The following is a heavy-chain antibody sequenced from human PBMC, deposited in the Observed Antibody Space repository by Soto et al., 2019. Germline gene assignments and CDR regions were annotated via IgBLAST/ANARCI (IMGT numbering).Heavy chain of an antibody. D-gene: IGHD3-3*01. CDR1: GFTIADYA. CDR3: ARGLYSFGAVQGWGYHFDY. Sequence: EVPVVESGGGLVLPGRSLGLSCAASGFTIADYAMHWVRLAPGKGLEWVSGVSWTSGGIGYADSVKGRFAISRDNAKNSLYLQMNSLRAEDTALYYCARGLYSFGAVQGWGYHFDYWGQGTLVTVSS. CDR2: VSWTSGGI. V-gene: IGHV3-9*01. J-gene: IGHJ4*02.